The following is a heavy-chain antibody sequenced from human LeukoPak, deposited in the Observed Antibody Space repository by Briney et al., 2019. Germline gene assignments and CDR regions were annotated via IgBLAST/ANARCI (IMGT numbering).Heavy chain of an antibody. CDR3: ARRPRGVATTAFDY. D-gene: IGHD5-12*01. V-gene: IGHV4-59*08. Sequence: SETLSLTCTVSGGSISSYYWSWIRQPPGKGLEWIGYIYYSGSTNYNPSLKSRVTISVDTSKNQFSLKLSSVTAADTAVYYCARRPRGVATTAFDYCGQGTLVTVSS. CDR1: GGSISSYY. CDR2: IYYSGST. J-gene: IGHJ4*02.